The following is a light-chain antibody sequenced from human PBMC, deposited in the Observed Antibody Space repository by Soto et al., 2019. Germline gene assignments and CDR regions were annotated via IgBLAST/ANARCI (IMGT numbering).Light chain of an antibody. CDR2: GAS. V-gene: IGKV3-15*01. CDR1: QSVAGK. CDR3: QQYNNWPLT. Sequence: EIVMTQSPATLSVSPGERATLSCRPSQSVAGKLAWYQQKPGQAPRLLIYGASTRATGIPARFSGSRSGTEFTLTISSLQTEDFAIYYCQQYNNWPLTLGGGTKVEIK. J-gene: IGKJ4*01.